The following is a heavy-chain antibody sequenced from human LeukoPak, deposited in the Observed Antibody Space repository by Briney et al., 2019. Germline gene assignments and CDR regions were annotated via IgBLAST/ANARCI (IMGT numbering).Heavy chain of an antibody. D-gene: IGHD3-22*01. J-gene: IGHJ3*02. CDR2: INHSGST. CDR1: GGSFSGYY. Sequence: SETLSLTCAVYGGSFSGYYWSWIRQPPGKGLEGIGEINHSGSTNYNPSLKSRVTISVDTSKNQFSLKLSSVTAADTAVYYCARLLRGGRDTPMVTMIVVRAKSGAFDIWGQGTMVTVSS. V-gene: IGHV4-34*01. CDR3: ARLLRGGRDTPMVTMIVVRAKSGAFDI.